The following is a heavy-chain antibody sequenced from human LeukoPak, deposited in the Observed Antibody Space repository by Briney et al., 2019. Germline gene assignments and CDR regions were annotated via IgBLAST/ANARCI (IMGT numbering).Heavy chain of an antibody. CDR1: GGSISSSSYY. Sequence: PSETLSLTCTVSGGSISSSSYYWGWIRQPPGKGLEWIGSIYYSGSTYYNPSLKSRVTISADTPKNQFSLKLSSVTAADTAVYYCARHYLCSGGSCYSLGFDPWGQGTLVTVSS. D-gene: IGHD2-15*01. J-gene: IGHJ5*02. V-gene: IGHV4-39*01. CDR2: IYYSGST. CDR3: ARHYLCSGGSCYSLGFDP.